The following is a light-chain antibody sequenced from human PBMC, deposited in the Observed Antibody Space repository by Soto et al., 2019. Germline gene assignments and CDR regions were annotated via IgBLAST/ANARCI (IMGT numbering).Light chain of an antibody. Sequence: QSALTQPASVSGSPGQSITISCTGSSNDVGSYNYVSWYQQYPGKSPKLMIYEVTNRPSGVTNRFSGSKSGNTASLTISGRQAEDEAIYYCSSYTTSNTLDVVFGGGTKLTVL. CDR2: EVT. CDR3: SSYTTSNTLDVV. J-gene: IGLJ2*01. CDR1: SNDVGSYNY. V-gene: IGLV2-14*01.